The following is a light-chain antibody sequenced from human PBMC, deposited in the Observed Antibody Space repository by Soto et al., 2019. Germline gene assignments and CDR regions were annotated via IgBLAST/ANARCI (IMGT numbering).Light chain of an antibody. CDR3: QQYHSYFRT. V-gene: IGKV1-5*01. CDR2: DAS. CDR1: QSISSW. Sequence: DIQMTQSPSTLSASVGDRVTITCRASQSISSWLAWYQQKPGKAPKLLIYDASSLESGVPSRFSGSGSGTEFTLTISSLQPDDFATYFCQQYHSYFRTFGQGTKLEIK. J-gene: IGKJ2*01.